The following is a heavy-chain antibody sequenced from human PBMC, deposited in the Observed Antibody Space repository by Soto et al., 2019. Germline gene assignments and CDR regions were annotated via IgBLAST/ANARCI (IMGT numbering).Heavy chain of an antibody. CDR3: AVTTATEYFHY. Sequence: QVQLQESGPGLVKPSKTLSLTCTVSGGSIRNYYWSWIRQPPGKGLEWIGFIYYSGNTNYNPSLKSRVTISVDTSKNQFSLKMTSVTAADTAVYYCAVTTATEYFHYWGQGTLVTVSS. V-gene: IGHV4-59*01. CDR2: IYYSGNT. CDR1: GGSIRNYY. J-gene: IGHJ1*01. D-gene: IGHD1-1*01.